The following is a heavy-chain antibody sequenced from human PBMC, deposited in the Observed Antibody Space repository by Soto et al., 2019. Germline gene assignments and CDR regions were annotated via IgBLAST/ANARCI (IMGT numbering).Heavy chain of an antibody. CDR1: GFTFSSYW. CDR3: ARDRGYCSSTSCSYNWFDP. Sequence: GGSLRLSCAASGFTFSSYWMHWVRQAPGKGLVWVSRINSDGSSTSYADSVKGRFTISRDNAKNTLYLQMNSLRAEDTAVYYCARDRGYCSSTSCSYNWFDPWGQGTLVTVSS. CDR2: INSDGSST. D-gene: IGHD2-2*01. V-gene: IGHV3-74*01. J-gene: IGHJ5*02.